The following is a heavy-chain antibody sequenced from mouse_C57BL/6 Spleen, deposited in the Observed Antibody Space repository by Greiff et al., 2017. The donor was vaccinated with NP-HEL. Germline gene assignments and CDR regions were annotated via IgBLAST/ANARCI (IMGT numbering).Heavy chain of an antibody. CDR1: GYSITSGYY. D-gene: IGHD4-1*01. CDR2: ISYDGSN. V-gene: IGHV3-6*01. Sequence: EVHLVESGPGLVKPSQSLSLTCSVTGYSITSGYYWNWIRQFPGNKLEWMGYISYDGSNNYNPSLKNRISITRDTSKNQFFLKLNSVTTEDTATYYCARGPLEAYWGQGTLVTVSA. CDR3: ARGPLEAY. J-gene: IGHJ3*01.